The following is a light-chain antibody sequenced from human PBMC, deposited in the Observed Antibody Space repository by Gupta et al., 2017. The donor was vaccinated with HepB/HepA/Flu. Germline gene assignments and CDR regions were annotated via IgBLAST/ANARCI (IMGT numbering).Light chain of an antibody. V-gene: IGKV3-11*01. CDR2: DAS. Sequence: FRHYTDTMSLSPGERATLPCRASQSVSSYLAWYQQKPGQAPRLLIYDASNRATGIPARFSGSGSETDFTLTISSLEPEDFAVYYCQQRSNWPLTFGGGTKVEIK. J-gene: IGKJ4*01. CDR3: QQRSNWPLT. CDR1: QSVSSY.